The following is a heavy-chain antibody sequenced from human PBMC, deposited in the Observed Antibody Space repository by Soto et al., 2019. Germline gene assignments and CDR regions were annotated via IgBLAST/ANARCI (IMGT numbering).Heavy chain of an antibody. CDR3: GSVRPSGYVLS. CDR2: VYFSGNT. D-gene: IGHD6-25*01. Sequence: SETLSLTCTVSGGSLSSYYWTWIRQSPGKGLEWIGYVYFSGNTSYNPSLKSRVTISIATSKNQFSLRLASVTAADTAFYFCGSVRPSGYVLSWGQGTLVTVSS. V-gene: IGHV4-59*01. CDR1: GGSLSSYY. J-gene: IGHJ5*02.